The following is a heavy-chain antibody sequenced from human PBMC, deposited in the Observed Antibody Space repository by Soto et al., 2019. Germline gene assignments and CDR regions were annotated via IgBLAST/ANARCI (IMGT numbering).Heavy chain of an antibody. CDR2: INHSGST. V-gene: IGHV4-34*01. CDR3: ARLYCSGGSCYSASWNWFDP. Sequence: KPSETLSLTCAVYGGSFSGYYWSWIRQPPGKGLEWIGEINHSGSTNYNPSLKSRVTISVDTSKNQFSLKLSSVTAADTAVYYCARLYCSGGSCYSASWNWFDPWGQGTLVTVSS. J-gene: IGHJ5*02. CDR1: GGSFSGYY. D-gene: IGHD2-15*01.